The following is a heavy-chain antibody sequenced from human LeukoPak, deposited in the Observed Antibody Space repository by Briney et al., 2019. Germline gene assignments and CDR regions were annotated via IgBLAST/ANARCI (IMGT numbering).Heavy chain of an antibody. Sequence: GSLRLSCAASGFTFSNAWMSWIRQPPGKGLEWIGEINHSGSTNYNPSLKSRVTISVDTSKNQFSLKLSSVTAADTAVYYCARNGLRYFDKRGRYFDYWGQGTLVTVSS. CDR2: INHSGST. V-gene: IGHV4-34*01. CDR3: ARNGLRYFDKRGRYFDY. J-gene: IGHJ4*02. CDR1: GFTFSNAW. D-gene: IGHD3-9*01.